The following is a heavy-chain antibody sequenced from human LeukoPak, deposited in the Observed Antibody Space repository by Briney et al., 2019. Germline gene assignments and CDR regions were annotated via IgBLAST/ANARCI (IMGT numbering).Heavy chain of an antibody. V-gene: IGHV3-21*01. J-gene: IGHJ4*02. CDR1: VHIFSPYD. D-gene: IGHD6-19*01. Sequence: PGGSLRLSCSACVHIFSPYDMKELRQAPGKGLEWVSSITSTSSYIYYADSVKGRFTISRDNVKNLLFLQMNSLRAEDTSVYYCASCVRPNIAVAGYDYRGQVTLVTVSS. CDR2: ITSTSSYI. CDR3: ASCVRPNIAVAGYDY.